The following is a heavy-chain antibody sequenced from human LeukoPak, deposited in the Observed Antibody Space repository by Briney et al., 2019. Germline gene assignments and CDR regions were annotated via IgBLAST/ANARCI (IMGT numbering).Heavy chain of an antibody. CDR1: GGSIGGYY. V-gene: IGHV4-59*01. J-gene: IGHJ5*02. Sequence: SETLSLTCTVSGGSIGGYYWSWIRQSPGKGLEWIGYIYYSGSTSYNPSLKSRVTMSVDTSKNHFSLKVSSVTAADTAVYYCARAVVVAATVKWFDPWGQGTLVTVSS. CDR3: ARAVVVAATVKWFDP. CDR2: IYYSGST. D-gene: IGHD2-15*01.